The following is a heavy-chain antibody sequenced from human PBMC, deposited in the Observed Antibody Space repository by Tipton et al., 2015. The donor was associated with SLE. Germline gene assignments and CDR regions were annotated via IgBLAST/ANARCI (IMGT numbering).Heavy chain of an antibody. D-gene: IGHD2-2*03. J-gene: IGHJ4*02. V-gene: IGHV1-69*09. Sequence: QLVQSGAEVKKPGSSVKVSCKASGGTFSSYTISWVRQAPGQGLEWMGRIIPILGIANYAQKFQGRVTITADKSTSTAYMELSSLRSEDTAVYYCARGGRTGYCSSTSCSVFYYWGQGTLVTVSS. CDR1: GGTFSSYT. CDR2: IIPILGIA. CDR3: ARGGRTGYCSSTSCSVFYY.